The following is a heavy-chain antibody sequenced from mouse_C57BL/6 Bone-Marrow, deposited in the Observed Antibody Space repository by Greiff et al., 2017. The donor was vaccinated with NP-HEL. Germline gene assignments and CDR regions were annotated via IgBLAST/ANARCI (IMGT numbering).Heavy chain of an antibody. CDR1: GYTFTRYW. Sequence: QLQQPGAELVRPGSSVKLSCKASGYTFTRYWMHWVKQRPIQGLEWIGNIDTSDSETHYNQKFKDKATLTVDKSSSSAYMQLSSLTSEDAAVYDCARTGWFDYWGQGTTLTVSS. CDR2: IDTSDSET. D-gene: IGHD1-1*02. CDR3: ARTGWFDY. V-gene: IGHV1-52*01. J-gene: IGHJ2*01.